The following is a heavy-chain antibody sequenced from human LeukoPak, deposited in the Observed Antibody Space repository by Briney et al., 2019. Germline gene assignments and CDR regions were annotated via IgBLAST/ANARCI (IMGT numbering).Heavy chain of an antibody. Sequence: SETLSLTCAVSGGSISSGGYSWSWIRQPPGKGLEWIGYIYHSGSTYYNPSLKSRVTISVDRSKNQFSLKLSSVTAADTAVYYCASFPSGYLDYWGQGTLVTVSS. CDR2: IYHSGST. CDR3: ASFPSGYLDY. D-gene: IGHD3-22*01. V-gene: IGHV4-30-2*01. J-gene: IGHJ4*02. CDR1: GGSISSGGYS.